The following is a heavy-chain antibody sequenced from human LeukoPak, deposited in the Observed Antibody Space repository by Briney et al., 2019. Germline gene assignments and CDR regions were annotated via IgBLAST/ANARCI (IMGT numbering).Heavy chain of an antibody. J-gene: IGHJ4*02. V-gene: IGHV1-18*01. Sequence: ASEKLSCKASGYTFTSYGISWVRQAPGQGLEWMGWMSAYNGNTNYAQKLQGRVTMTTDTSTSTAYMELRSLRSDDTAGYYCARSGGGSSSWYVDYWGQGTLVTVSS. CDR1: GYTFTSYG. D-gene: IGHD6-13*01. CDR2: MSAYNGNT. CDR3: ARSGGGSSSWYVDY.